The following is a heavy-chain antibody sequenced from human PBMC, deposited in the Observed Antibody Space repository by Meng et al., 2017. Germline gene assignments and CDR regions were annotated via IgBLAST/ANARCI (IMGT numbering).Heavy chain of an antibody. J-gene: IGHJ5*02. CDR1: GGSVSSGSYY. CDR3: ARSDWFDP. CDR2: IYYSGST. Sequence: QVPLQESGPGLGRPSETRSLTCTVSGGSVSSGSYYWSWIRQPPGKGLEWIGYIYYSGSTNYNPSLKSRVTISVDTSKNQFSLKLSSVTAADTAVYYCARSDWFDPWGQGTLVTVSS. V-gene: IGHV4-61*01.